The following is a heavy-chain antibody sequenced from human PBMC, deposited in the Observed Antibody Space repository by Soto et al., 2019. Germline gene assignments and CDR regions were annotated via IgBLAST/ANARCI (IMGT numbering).Heavy chain of an antibody. CDR2: ISYDGNDT. D-gene: IGHD1-7*01. CDR3: AKDRTTFYWYFDL. V-gene: IGHV3-30*18. J-gene: IGHJ2*01. Sequence: QVQLVESGGGVVQPGRSLRLSCAASGFIFSNYGINWVRQAPGKGLEWLAVISYDGNDTYYADSVKGRFTISRDNSKNTLYLQMNSLRDEDTAVYYCAKDRTTFYWYFDLWGRGTLVTVSS. CDR1: GFIFSNYG.